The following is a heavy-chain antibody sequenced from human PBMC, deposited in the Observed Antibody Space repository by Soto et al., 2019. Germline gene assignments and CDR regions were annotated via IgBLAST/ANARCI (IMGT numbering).Heavy chain of an antibody. V-gene: IGHV3-30*18. Sequence: QVQLVESGGGVVQPGRSLRLSCAASGFTFSSYGMHWVRQAPGKGLEWVAVISYDGSNKYYADSVKGRFTISRDNSKNTLYLQMNSLRAEDTAVYYCAKIRPRSTIYYYYGMDVWGQGTTVTVSS. D-gene: IGHD3-10*01. CDR2: ISYDGSNK. J-gene: IGHJ6*02. CDR3: AKIRPRSTIYYYYGMDV. CDR1: GFTFSSYG.